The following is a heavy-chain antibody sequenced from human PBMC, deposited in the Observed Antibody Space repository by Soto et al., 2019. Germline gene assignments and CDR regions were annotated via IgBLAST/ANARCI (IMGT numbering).Heavy chain of an antibody. D-gene: IGHD3-22*01. CDR1: GAGVSSSSAA. J-gene: IGHJ5*02. V-gene: IGHV6-1*01. CDR2: TYYRSKWYN. CDR3: ARGGQGYYDSSGRNWFDP. Sequence: SQTLSLTCAISGAGVSSSSAAWNWIRQSPSRGLEWLGRTYYRSKWYNDYAVSVKSRITINPDTSKNQFSLQLNSVTPEDTAVYYCARGGQGYYDSSGRNWFDPWGQGTLVTVSS.